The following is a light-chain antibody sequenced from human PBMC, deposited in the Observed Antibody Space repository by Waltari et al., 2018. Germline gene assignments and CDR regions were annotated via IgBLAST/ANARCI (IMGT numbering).Light chain of an antibody. CDR1: ESLLSPSNNMNY. CDR3: QQYFRGPIS. Sequence: DIVMTQSPDSLAVSLGERATITCHSSESLLSPSNNMNYLAWYQQRPGQPPRLLIYLTSTRESGVPDRFSGRGSGTDFTLTISSLQTEDVATYFCQQYFRGPISFGPGTKLEMK. CDR2: LTS. V-gene: IGKV4-1*01. J-gene: IGKJ3*01.